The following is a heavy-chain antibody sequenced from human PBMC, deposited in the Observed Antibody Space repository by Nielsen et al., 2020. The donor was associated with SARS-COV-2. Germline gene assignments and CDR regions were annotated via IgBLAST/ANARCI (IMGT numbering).Heavy chain of an antibody. V-gene: IGHV1-69*13. J-gene: IGHJ4*02. CDR2: IIPIFGTA. CDR1: GGTFSSYA. D-gene: IGHD3-22*01. CDR3: ARDRLGNGYYDSI. Sequence: SVKVSCKASGGTFSSYAISWVRRAPGQGLEWMGGIIPIFGTANYAQKFQGRVTITADESTSTAYMELSSLRSEDTAVYYCARDRLGNGYYDSIWGQGTLVTVSS.